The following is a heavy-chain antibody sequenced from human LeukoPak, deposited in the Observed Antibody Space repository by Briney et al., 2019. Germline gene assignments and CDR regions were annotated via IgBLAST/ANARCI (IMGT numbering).Heavy chain of an antibody. J-gene: IGHJ4*02. CDR3: ASLTGEFDY. CDR1: GYTCTIYY. V-gene: IGHV1-46*01. Sequence: ASVKVSCKASGYTCTIYYMHWVRQAPGQGLEWMGIINPSGGSTSYAQKFQGRVTMIRDTSTSTVYMELSSLRSEDTAVYYCASLTGEFDYWGQGTLVTVSS. CDR2: INPSGGST. D-gene: IGHD7-27*01.